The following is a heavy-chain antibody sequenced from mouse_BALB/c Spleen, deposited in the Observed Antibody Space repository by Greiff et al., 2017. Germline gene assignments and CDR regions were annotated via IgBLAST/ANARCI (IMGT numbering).Heavy chain of an antibody. D-gene: IGHD1-2*01. Sequence: QVQLKESGAELARPGASVKLSCKASGYTFTSYWMQWVKQRPGQGLEWIGAIYPGDGDTRYTQKFKGKATLTADKSSSTAYMQLSSLASEDSAVYYCARSIHYYGYEDAMDYWGQGTSVTVSS. CDR3: ARSIHYYGYEDAMDY. J-gene: IGHJ4*01. CDR2: IYPGDGDT. V-gene: IGHV1-87*01. CDR1: GYTFTSYW.